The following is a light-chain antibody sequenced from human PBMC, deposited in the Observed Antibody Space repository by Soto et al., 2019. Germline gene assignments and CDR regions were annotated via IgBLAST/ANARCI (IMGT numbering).Light chain of an antibody. CDR3: QQYMNYAT. Sequence: DIQMTQSPSTLSAYVGDRVTFTCRARQSISTWLAWYQQKPGKAPKLLIYDASSLQSDVPSRFSGSGSGTEFTLTISALQTDDFASYYCQQYMNYATFGQGTKVEIK. J-gene: IGKJ1*01. V-gene: IGKV1-5*01. CDR1: QSISTW. CDR2: DAS.